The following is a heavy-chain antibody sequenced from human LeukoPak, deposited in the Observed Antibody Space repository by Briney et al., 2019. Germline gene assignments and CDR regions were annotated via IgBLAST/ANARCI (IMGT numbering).Heavy chain of an antibody. V-gene: IGHV4-39*01. J-gene: IGHJ5*02. Sequence: SETLSLTCTVSGGSISSNYYYWGWLRQPPGKGLEWIASIYNSGSTNYNPSLKSRVTISVDTSKNQFSLKLSSVTAADTAVYYCARQQYCSSSTCYTAPAINWFDPWGQGTLVTVSS. CDR2: IYNSGST. CDR1: GGSISSNYYY. D-gene: IGHD2-2*02. CDR3: ARQQYCSSSTCYTAPAINWFDP.